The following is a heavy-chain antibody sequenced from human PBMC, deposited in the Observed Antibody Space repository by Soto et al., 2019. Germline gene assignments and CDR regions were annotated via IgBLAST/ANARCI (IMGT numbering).Heavy chain of an antibody. CDR3: ARELPCYDFWSGLYGMHV. D-gene: IGHD3-3*01. Sequence: GGSLRLSCAASGFTFSSYWMSWVRQAPGKGLEWVANIKQDGSEKYYVDFVKGRFTISRDNAKNSLYLQMNSLRAEDTAVYYCARELPCYDFWSGLYGMHVSGPGTTVTVSS. J-gene: IGHJ6*02. CDR1: GFTFSSYW. CDR2: IKQDGSEK. V-gene: IGHV3-7*01.